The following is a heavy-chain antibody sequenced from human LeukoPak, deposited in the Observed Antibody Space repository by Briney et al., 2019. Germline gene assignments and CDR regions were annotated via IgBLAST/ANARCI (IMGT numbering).Heavy chain of an antibody. Sequence: PSETLSLTCAVYGGSFSGYYWSWIRQPPGKGLEWIGEINHSGSTNYNPSLKCRVTVSVDTSKNQFSLKLSSVTAADTAVYYCARVDDYWSQGTLVTVSS. V-gene: IGHV4-34*01. CDR2: INHSGST. CDR3: ARVDDY. CDR1: GGSFSGYY. J-gene: IGHJ4*02.